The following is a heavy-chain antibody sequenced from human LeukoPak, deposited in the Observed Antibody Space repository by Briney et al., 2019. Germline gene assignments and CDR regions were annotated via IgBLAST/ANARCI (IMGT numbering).Heavy chain of an antibody. CDR3: AMGVGAPEDLAVAADFDY. Sequence: SVKVSCKASGGTFSSYVINWVRQAPGQGLEWMGGIIPIFGTANYAQKFQGRVTITADKSTSTAYMELSSLRSGDTAVYYCAMGVGAPEDLAVAADFDYWGQGTLVTVSS. CDR2: IIPIFGTA. J-gene: IGHJ4*02. V-gene: IGHV1-69*06. D-gene: IGHD6-19*01. CDR1: GGTFSSYV.